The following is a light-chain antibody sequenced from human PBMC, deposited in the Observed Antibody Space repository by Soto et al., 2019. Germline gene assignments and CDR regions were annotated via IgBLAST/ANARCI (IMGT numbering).Light chain of an antibody. V-gene: IGLV2-11*01. Sequence: SALTQPRSVSGSPGQSVTISCTGTSSDVGVYNYVSWYQQHPGKAPKLMIYDVSKRPSGVPDRFSGSKSGNTASLTISGLQAEDEADYYCCAYAGSYVSWGFGGGTKLTVL. CDR3: CAYAGSYVSWG. CDR1: SSDVGVYNY. J-gene: IGLJ3*02. CDR2: DVS.